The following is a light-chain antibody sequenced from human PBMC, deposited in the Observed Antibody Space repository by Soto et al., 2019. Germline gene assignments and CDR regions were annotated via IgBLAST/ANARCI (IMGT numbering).Light chain of an antibody. J-gene: IGLJ2*01. CDR3: QSYDSSNHVV. V-gene: IGLV6-57*04. Sequence: NFMLTQPHSVSESPGKTVTISCTRSSGSIPSNYVQWYQQRPGSAPTTVIYEDNQRPSGVPDRFSGSIDSSSNSASLTISGLKTEDEADYYCQSYDSSNHVVFGGGTKVTVL. CDR2: EDN. CDR1: SGSIPSNY.